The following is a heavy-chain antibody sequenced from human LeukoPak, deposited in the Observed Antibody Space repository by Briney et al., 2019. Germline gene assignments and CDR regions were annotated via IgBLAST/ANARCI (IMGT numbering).Heavy chain of an antibody. CDR1: GFPFNTYV. Sequence: GGSLRLSCAASGFPFNTYVMSWVRQAPGKGLEWVSAINGGGSNTYYADSVKGRFTISRDNAKNTLYLQMNSLRAEDTAVYYCAGIYCSSTSCRDYWGQGTLVTVSS. J-gene: IGHJ4*02. CDR2: INGGGSNT. CDR3: AGIYCSSTSCRDY. V-gene: IGHV3-23*01. D-gene: IGHD2-2*01.